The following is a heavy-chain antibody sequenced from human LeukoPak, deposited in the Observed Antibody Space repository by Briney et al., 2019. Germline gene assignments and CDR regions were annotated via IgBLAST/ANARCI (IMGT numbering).Heavy chain of an antibody. D-gene: IGHD2-2*02. V-gene: IGHV3-11*04. CDR3: ASAWYCSSTSCYTEGGFDY. Sequence: PGGSLRLSCAASGFTFSDYYMSWIRQAPGKGLEWVSYISSSGSTIYYADSVKGRFTISRDNAKNSLYLQMNSLRAGDTAVYYCASAWYCSSTSCYTEGGFDYWGQGTLVTVSS. CDR2: ISSSGSTI. CDR1: GFTFSDYY. J-gene: IGHJ4*02.